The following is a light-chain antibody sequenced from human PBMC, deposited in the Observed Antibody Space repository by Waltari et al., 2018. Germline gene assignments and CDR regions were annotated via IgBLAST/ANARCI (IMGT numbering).Light chain of an antibody. CDR1: SSNIGADND. V-gene: IGLV1-40*01. Sequence: QSVLTQPPSVSGAPGQRVTISCTGSSSNIGADNDVHCYQHLRGTAPKLLIYGNSDRPSGVPDRFSGSKSGTSASLAITGLQAEDEADYYCQSFDSSLSGGVVFGGGTKLTVL. CDR3: QSFDSSLSGGVV. CDR2: GNS. J-gene: IGLJ2*01.